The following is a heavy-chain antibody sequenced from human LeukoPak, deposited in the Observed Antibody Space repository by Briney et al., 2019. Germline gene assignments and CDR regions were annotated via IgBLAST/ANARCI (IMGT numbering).Heavy chain of an antibody. CDR3: ARQYGTPTDAFDI. J-gene: IGHJ3*02. CDR2: IYYSGST. Sequence: SETLSLTCTVSGYSISSGYYWGWIRQPPGKGLEWIGSIYYSGSTYYNPSLKSRVTISVDTSKNQFSLKLSSVTAADTAVYYCARQYGTPTDAFDIWGQGTMVTVSS. D-gene: IGHD2-2*01. V-gene: IGHV4-38-2*02. CDR1: GYSISSGYY.